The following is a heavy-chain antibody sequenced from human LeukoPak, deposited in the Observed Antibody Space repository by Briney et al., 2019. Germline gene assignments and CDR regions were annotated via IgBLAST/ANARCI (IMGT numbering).Heavy chain of an antibody. V-gene: IGHV4-34*01. Sequence: SETLSLTCAVYGGSFSGYYWSWIRQPPGKGLEWIGEINHSGSTNYNPSLKSRVTISVDTSKNQFSLKLSSVTAADTAVYYCARHLSSSGWFSPPNWFDPWGQGTLVTVSS. CDR1: GGSFSGYY. J-gene: IGHJ5*02. CDR3: ARHLSSSGWFSPPNWFDP. D-gene: IGHD6-19*01. CDR2: INHSGST.